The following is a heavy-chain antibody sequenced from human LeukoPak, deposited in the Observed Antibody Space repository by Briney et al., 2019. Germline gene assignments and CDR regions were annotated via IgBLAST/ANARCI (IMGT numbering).Heavy chain of an antibody. J-gene: IGHJ4*02. Sequence: PGGSLRLSCAASGFTFTSYGMHWVRQAPGKGLEWVAFISSDGNNKYYADSVKGRFSISRGNSQNTLYLQMNSLRAEDTAVYYCATLGSNWAIDYWGQGTLVTVSS. CDR3: ATLGSNWAIDY. V-gene: IGHV3-30*03. CDR2: ISSDGNNK. CDR1: GFTFTSYG. D-gene: IGHD1-1*01.